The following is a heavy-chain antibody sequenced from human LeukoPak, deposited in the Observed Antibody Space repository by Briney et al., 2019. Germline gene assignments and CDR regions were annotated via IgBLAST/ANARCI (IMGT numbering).Heavy chain of an antibody. D-gene: IGHD1-26*01. J-gene: IGHJ6*03. V-gene: IGHV3-21*01. CDR1: GFIFGDYA. Sequence: PGGSLRLSCTGSGFIFGDYAMRWFRQAPGKGLEWVSSISSSSSYIYYAASVKGRFTISRDNAKNSLYLQMNRLRAEDTAVYYCARDPYSGRYGDYYYYYMDVWGKGTTVTISS. CDR2: ISSSSSYI. CDR3: ARDPYSGRYGDYYYYYMDV.